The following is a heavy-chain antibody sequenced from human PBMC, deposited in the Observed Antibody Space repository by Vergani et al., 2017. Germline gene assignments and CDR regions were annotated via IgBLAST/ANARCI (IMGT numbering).Heavy chain of an antibody. CDR2: IKQDGSEK. Sequence: EVQLVESGGGLVQPGGSLRLSCAASGFTFSSYWMSWVRQAPGKGLEWVANIKQDGSEKYYVDSVKGRFTISRDNAKNSLYLQMNSLRAEVTAVYYCARAGTLDAFDIWGQGTMVTVSS. J-gene: IGHJ3*02. V-gene: IGHV3-7*01. D-gene: IGHD1-1*01. CDR3: ARAGTLDAFDI. CDR1: GFTFSSYW.